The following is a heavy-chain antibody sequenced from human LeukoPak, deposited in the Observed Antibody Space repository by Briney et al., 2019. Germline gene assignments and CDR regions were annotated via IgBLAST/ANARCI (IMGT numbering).Heavy chain of an antibody. V-gene: IGHV3-23*01. Sequence: GGSLRLSCAASGFTFNNYAMNWVRQAPGKGLEWVSSISGGGETTYYADSAKGRFTISRDDAKNSLYLQMNSLRAEDTALYYCVKDGGRDTAAAYYWGQGTLVSVSS. CDR1: GFTFNNYA. J-gene: IGHJ4*02. CDR3: VKDGGRDTAAAYY. CDR2: ISGGGETT. D-gene: IGHD6-13*01.